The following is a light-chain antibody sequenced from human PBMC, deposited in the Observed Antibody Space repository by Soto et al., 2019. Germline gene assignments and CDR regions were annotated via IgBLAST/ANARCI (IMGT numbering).Light chain of an antibody. CDR3: QQYGSSPPIT. Sequence: ELVLSQSPGTQSLSPGERATLSCRAIQSVSSSYLAWYQQKPGQAPRLLIYGASSRATGIPDRFSGSGSGTDFTLSISRLEPEDFAVYYCQQYGSSPPITFGQGTRLEIK. V-gene: IGKV3-20*01. CDR2: GAS. CDR1: QSVSSSY. J-gene: IGKJ5*01.